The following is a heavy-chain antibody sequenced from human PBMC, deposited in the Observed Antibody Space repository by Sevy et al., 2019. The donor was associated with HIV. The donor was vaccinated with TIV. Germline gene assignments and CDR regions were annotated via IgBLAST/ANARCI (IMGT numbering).Heavy chain of an antibody. CDR2: IKQDGSEG. V-gene: IGHV3-7*01. CDR3: ARGGQRFDY. Sequence: GGSLRLSCAASGFTFSSYWMSWVRQAPGKGLDWVANIKQDGSEGYYLDSVKGRFTISRDNAKNSLYLQMDSLRAEDTAVYYCARGGQRFDYWGQGTLVTVSS. J-gene: IGHJ4*02. CDR1: GFTFSSYW. D-gene: IGHD6-25*01.